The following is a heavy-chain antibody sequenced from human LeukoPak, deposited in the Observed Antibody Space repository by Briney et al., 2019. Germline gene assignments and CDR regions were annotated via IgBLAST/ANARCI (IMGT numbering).Heavy chain of an antibody. V-gene: IGHV3-7*01. Sequence: GGSLRLSCAASGFTFSSYGMHWVRQAPGKGLEWVASIHPDESAIFYLASVMGRFTISRDNARNLLFLQMNTLRADDTAVYYCAKLLDYGTTYDHWGQGALVTVSS. CDR2: IHPDESAI. D-gene: IGHD1-1*01. CDR1: GFTFSSYG. CDR3: AKLLDYGTTYDH. J-gene: IGHJ4*02.